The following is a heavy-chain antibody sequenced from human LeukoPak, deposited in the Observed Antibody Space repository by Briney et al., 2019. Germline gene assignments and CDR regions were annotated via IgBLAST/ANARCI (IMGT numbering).Heavy chain of an antibody. J-gene: IGHJ6*04. D-gene: IGHD2-2*01. CDR2: ISYDGSNK. Sequence: PGRSLRLSCAAPGFTFSSYAMHWVRQAPGKGLEWVAVISYDGSNKYCADSVKGRFTISRGNSKNTLYLQMNSLRAEDTAVYYCAREYCSSTSCYLFYYYYYGMDVWGKGTTVTVSS. V-gene: IGHV3-30*04. CDR3: AREYCSSTSCYLFYYYYYGMDV. CDR1: GFTFSSYA.